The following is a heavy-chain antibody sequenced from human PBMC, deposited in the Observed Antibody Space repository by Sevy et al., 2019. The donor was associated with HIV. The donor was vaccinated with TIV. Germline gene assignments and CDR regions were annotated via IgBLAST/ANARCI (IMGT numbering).Heavy chain of an antibody. V-gene: IGHV3-53*01. CDR2: IDSDGST. J-gene: IGHJ4*02. CDR3: AICDSSGWYFDY. Sequence: GGSLRLSCAASGFIVSNNYMTWVHQAPGKGLEWVSVIDSDGSTSYADSVKGRFTVSRDNSKNTLYLQMNSLRADDTAVYYCAICDSSGWYFDYWGQGTLVTVSS. CDR1: GFIVSNNY. D-gene: IGHD6-19*01.